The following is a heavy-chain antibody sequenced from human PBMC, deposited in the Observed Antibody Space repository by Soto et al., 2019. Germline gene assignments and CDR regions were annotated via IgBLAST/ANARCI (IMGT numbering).Heavy chain of an antibody. J-gene: IGHJ5*02. CDR3: ARDHEGLAVDLWLDP. CDR1: GGTFSIYA. V-gene: IGHV1-69*13. CDR2: IIPIFGTA. D-gene: IGHD6-19*01. Sequence: AVKVSCQSSGGTFSIYAISWLRQAPGQGLEWMGGIIPIFGTANYAQEFQGRVTITADESTSTAYMELSSLRSEDTAVYYCARDHEGLAVDLWLDPRGERTPVTVS.